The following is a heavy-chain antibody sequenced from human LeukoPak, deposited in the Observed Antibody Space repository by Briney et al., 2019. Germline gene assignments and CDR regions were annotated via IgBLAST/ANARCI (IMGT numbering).Heavy chain of an antibody. J-gene: IGHJ4*02. CDR1: GITFPDAW. V-gene: IGHV3-15*01. CDR3: TTGTPIDY. Sequence: GGSLSLPCPTSGITFPDAWLSWSRQPPEKGLDWVARIKDKNDGVTIDYALPVRGRFTISTGDSRNMLYLQMESLKSEDTAVDYCTTGTPIDYWGQGTLVTVSS. CDR2: IKDKNDGVTI.